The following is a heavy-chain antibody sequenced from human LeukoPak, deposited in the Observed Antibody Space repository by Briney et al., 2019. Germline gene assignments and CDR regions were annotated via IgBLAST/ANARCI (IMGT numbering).Heavy chain of an antibody. CDR1: GGSISSYY. V-gene: IGHV4-59*01. CDR3: ARSRQPYSSGWYGY. CDR2: IYYSGST. J-gene: IGHJ4*02. Sequence: PSETLSLTCTVSGGSISSYYWSWIRQPPGKGLEWIGYIYYSGSTNYNPSLKSRVTISVDTSENQFSLKLSSVTAADTAVYYCARSRQPYSSGWYGYWGQGTLVTVSS. D-gene: IGHD6-19*01.